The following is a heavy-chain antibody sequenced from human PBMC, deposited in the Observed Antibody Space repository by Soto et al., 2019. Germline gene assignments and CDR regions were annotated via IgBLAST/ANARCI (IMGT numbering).Heavy chain of an antibody. Sequence: PGESLKISCKGSGYNFASQWIGWVRQMPGKGLEWMGIIYPGDSDTTYSPSFQGQVTISADKSISTAYLQWSSLKASDTAMYYCARPFTIVPAGNVSFDYWGQGTLVTVSS. CDR3: ARPFTIVPAGNVSFDY. CDR2: IYPGDSDT. CDR1: GYNFASQW. D-gene: IGHD2-2*01. V-gene: IGHV5-51*01. J-gene: IGHJ4*02.